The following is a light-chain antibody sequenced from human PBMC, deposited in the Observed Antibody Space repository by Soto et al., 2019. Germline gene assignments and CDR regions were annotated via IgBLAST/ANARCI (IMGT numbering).Light chain of an antibody. CDR2: GAS. J-gene: IGKJ4*01. CDR3: QQYSSSPLT. CDR1: QSVSSNF. V-gene: IGKV3-20*01. Sequence: EVVMRQSPATLSMSPVERATLSCRASQSVSSNFLVWYQEKLGQAPRLLIYGASKRATGIPDRFSGSGSGTDFTLTISRLEHEDFAVYHCQQYSSSPLTFGGGTKV.